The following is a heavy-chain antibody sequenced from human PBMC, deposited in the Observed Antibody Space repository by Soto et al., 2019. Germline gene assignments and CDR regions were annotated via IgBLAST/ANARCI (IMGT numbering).Heavy chain of an antibody. D-gene: IGHD3-10*01. Sequence: GGSLRLSCAASGFTFSNAWMSWVRQAPGKGLEWVGRIKSKTDGGTTDYAAPVKGRFTISRDDSKNTLYLQMNSLKTEDTAVYYCTTGILWFGEVHYGMDVWGKGTTVTVSS. CDR3: TTGILWFGEVHYGMDV. V-gene: IGHV3-15*01. J-gene: IGHJ6*04. CDR2: IKSKTDGGTT. CDR1: GFTFSNAW.